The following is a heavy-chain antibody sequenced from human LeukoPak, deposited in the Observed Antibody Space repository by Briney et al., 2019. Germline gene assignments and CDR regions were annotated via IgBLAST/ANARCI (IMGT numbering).Heavy chain of an antibody. CDR1: GFTFSSYG. Sequence: GGSLRLSCVASGFTFSSYGMHWVRQAPGKGREWVAFIRYDGSNKYYADSVKGRFTISRDNSKNTLYLQMNSLRAEDTAVYYCAKDALQDGSYPYYFDYWGQGTLVTVSS. V-gene: IGHV3-30*02. CDR3: AKDALQDGSYPYYFDY. J-gene: IGHJ4*02. CDR2: IRYDGSNK. D-gene: IGHD1-26*01.